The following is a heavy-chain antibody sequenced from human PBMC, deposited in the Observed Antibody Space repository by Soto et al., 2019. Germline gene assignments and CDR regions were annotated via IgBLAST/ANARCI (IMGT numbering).Heavy chain of an antibody. CDR2: IYYSGST. D-gene: IGHD6-6*01. Sequence: SETLSLTCTVSGGSISSGGYYWSWIRQHPGKGLEWIGYIYYSGSTYYNPSLKSRVTISVDTSKNQFSLKLSSVTAADTAVYYCARATEFYMYSSSSGGAPYNWFDPWGQGTLVTVSS. V-gene: IGHV4-31*03. CDR1: GGSISSGGYY. J-gene: IGHJ5*02. CDR3: ARATEFYMYSSSSGGAPYNWFDP.